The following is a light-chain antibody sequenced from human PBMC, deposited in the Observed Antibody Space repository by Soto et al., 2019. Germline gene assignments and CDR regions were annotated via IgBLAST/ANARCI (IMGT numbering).Light chain of an antibody. CDR3: QQSYSAPRT. Sequence: DIQMTQSPSSLSASVGDGVTITCRASQSINSFLNWYQQKPGKAPKLLIYAASSLQSGVPSRFTGRGSGTDFTLTISSLQPEDFATYFCQQSYSAPRTFGGGTKVEIK. CDR1: QSINSF. CDR2: AAS. V-gene: IGKV1-39*01. J-gene: IGKJ4*01.